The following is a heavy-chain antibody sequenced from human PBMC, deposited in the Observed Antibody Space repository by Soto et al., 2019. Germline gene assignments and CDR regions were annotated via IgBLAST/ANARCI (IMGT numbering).Heavy chain of an antibody. D-gene: IGHD3-22*01. CDR3: ATDTYYYDSICYYVN. Sequence: GGSLRLSCAASGFTFSSYWMSWVRQAPGKGLEWVANIKQDGSEKYYVDSGKGRFTISRDNAKNSWYLQKKSQRAEEKAGDYCATDTYYYDSICYYVNWGQGTLVTVSS. V-gene: IGHV3-7*03. J-gene: IGHJ4*02. CDR1: GFTFSSYW. CDR2: IKQDGSEK.